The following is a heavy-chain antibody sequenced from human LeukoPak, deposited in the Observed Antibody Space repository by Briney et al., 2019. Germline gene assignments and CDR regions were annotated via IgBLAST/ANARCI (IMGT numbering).Heavy chain of an antibody. D-gene: IGHD3-10*02. J-gene: IGHJ4*02. CDR2: IRSSGGTT. CDR3: AKVPRPYYYVPLGY. CDR1: GLMLSDYA. Sequence: SGGSLRLSCAASGLMLSDYATRWVRQAPGKGREWVSSIRSSGGTTFYADSVKGRFTITRDSNNKTVHLEMKAMRAEDTAVYYCAKVPRPYYYVPLGYWGQGTLVTVSP. V-gene: IGHV3-23*01.